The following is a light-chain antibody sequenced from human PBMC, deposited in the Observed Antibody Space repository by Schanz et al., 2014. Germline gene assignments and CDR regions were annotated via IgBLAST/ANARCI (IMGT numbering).Light chain of an antibody. Sequence: GDRVTFTCRVSQSITTWLAWYQQKPGKAPKLLIYDASSLESGVPSTFSGSGSGTEFTLTISSLQPEDIATYYCQQYDNLPITFGQGTRLEIK. CDR3: QQYDNLPIT. CDR2: DAS. CDR1: QSITTW. V-gene: IGKV1-5*01. J-gene: IGKJ5*01.